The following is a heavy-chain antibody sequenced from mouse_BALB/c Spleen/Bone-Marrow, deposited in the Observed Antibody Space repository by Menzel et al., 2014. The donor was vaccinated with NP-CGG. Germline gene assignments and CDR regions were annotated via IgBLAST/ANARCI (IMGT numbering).Heavy chain of an antibody. CDR3: ARDYYGSSDY. J-gene: IGHJ2*01. D-gene: IGHD1-1*01. Sequence: EVKLVESGGGLVQPGGSLKLSCAASGFTFSSYGMSWVRQTPDKRLELVATINSNGGSTYYPDSVKGRFTISRDNAKNTLYLQMSSLKSEDTAMYYCARDYYGSSDYWGQGTTLTVPS. CDR1: GFTFSSYG. CDR2: INSNGGST. V-gene: IGHV5-6-3*01.